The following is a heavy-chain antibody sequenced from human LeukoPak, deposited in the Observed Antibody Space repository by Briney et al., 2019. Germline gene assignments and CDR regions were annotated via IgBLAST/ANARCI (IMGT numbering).Heavy chain of an antibody. CDR3: ARGIHTAMGPCFDY. CDR2: ISSSGSTI. J-gene: IGHJ4*02. V-gene: IGHV3-48*03. D-gene: IGHD5-18*01. Sequence: PGGSLRLSCAASGFTFSSYEMNWVRQAPGKGLEWVSYISSSGSTIYYADSVKGRFTISRDNAKNSLYLQMNSLRAEDTAVYYCARGIHTAMGPCFDYWAREPWSPSPQ. CDR1: GFTFSSYE.